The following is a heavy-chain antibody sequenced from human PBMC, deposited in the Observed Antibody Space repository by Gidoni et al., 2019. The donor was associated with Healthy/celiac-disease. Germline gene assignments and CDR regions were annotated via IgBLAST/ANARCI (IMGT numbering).Heavy chain of an antibody. J-gene: IGHJ4*02. Sequence: EVKLLESGGGLVQPGGSLRLSCAASGFTFSSYAMSWVRQAPGKGLEWVSAIGGSGGSTYYADSAKGRFTISRDNSKNTLYLQMNSLRAEDTAVYYCEVESTYYYGSGSLHWGQGTLVTVSS. CDR1: GFTFSSYA. CDR2: IGGSGGST. CDR3: EVESTYYYGSGSLH. V-gene: IGHV3-23*01. D-gene: IGHD3-10*01.